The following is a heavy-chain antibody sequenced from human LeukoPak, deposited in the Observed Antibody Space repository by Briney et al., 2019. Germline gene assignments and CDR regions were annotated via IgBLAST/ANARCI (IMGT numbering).Heavy chain of an antibody. CDR2: FDPEDGET. CDR1: GYTLTELS. D-gene: IGHD3-3*01. Sequence: ASVKVSCKVSGYTLTELSMHWVRQAPGKGLEWMGGFDPEDGETIYAQKFQGRVTMTEDTSTDTAYMELNSLRSEDTAVYYCATVGSGYIPTYYYYGMDVWGQGTTVTVSS. CDR3: ATVGSGYIPTYYYYGMDV. J-gene: IGHJ6*02. V-gene: IGHV1-24*01.